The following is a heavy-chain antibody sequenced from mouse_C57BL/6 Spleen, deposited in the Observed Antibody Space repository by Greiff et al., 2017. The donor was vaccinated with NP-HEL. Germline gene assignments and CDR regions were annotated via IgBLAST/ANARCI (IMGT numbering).Heavy chain of an antibody. CDR3: ARTYYYGSSYPWFAY. V-gene: IGHV4-1*01. D-gene: IGHD1-1*01. CDR2: INPDSSTI. Sequence: EVKLVESGGGLVQPGGSLKLSCAASGIDFSRYWMSWVRRAPGKGLEWIGEINPDSSTINYAPSLKDKFIISRDNAKNTLYLQMSKVRSEDTALYYCARTYYYGSSYPWFAYWGQGTLVTVSA. J-gene: IGHJ3*01. CDR1: GIDFSRYW.